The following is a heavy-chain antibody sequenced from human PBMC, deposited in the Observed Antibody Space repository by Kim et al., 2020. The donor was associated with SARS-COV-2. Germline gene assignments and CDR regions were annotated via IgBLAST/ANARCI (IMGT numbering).Heavy chain of an antibody. CDR3: ARLGLRLIPYFDY. J-gene: IGHJ4*02. CDR2: IYYSGST. V-gene: IGHV4-59*13. Sequence: SETLSLTCTVSGGSISSYYWSWIRQPPGKGLEWIGYIYYSGSTNYNPSLKSRVTISVDTSKNQFSLKLSSVTAADTAVYYCARLGLRLIPYFDYWGQGTLVTVSS. D-gene: IGHD5-12*01. CDR1: GGSISSYY.